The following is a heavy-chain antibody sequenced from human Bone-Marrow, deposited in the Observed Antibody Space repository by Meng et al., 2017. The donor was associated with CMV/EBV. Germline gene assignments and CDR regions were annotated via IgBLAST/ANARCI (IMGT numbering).Heavy chain of an antibody. D-gene: IGHD4-17*01. CDR2: IYDKGST. J-gene: IGHJ5*02. CDR1: GASISSYY. CDR3: AREEGYGDYRYNWFDP. Sequence: SETLSLTCTVSGASISSYYWSWIRQPPGKGPEWIGHIYDKGSTNHNPSLKSRVTISVDTSKNHFSLKLTSVTAADTAVYYCAREEGYGDYRYNWFDPGGPGSMVTVS. V-gene: IGHV4-59*01.